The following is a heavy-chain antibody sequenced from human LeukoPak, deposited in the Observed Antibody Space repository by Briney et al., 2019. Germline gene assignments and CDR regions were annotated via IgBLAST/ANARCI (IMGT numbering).Heavy chain of an antibody. D-gene: IGHD6-19*01. Sequence: GGCLRLSCAASGFTFSSYAMSWVRQAPGKGLEWVSAISGSGGSTYYADSVKGRFTIPRDNSKNTLYLQMNSLRAEDTAVYYCAKDSLDIAVAGRGYFDLWGRGTLVTVSS. J-gene: IGHJ2*01. CDR3: AKDSLDIAVAGRGYFDL. V-gene: IGHV3-23*01. CDR1: GFTFSSYA. CDR2: ISGSGGST.